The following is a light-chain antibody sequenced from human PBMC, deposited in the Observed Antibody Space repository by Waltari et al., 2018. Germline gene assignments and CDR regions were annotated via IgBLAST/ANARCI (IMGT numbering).Light chain of an antibody. J-gene: IGLJ2*01. CDR3: SSYTSSSTLGVV. CDR2: DVS. V-gene: IGLV2-14*03. Sequence: QSALTQPASVSGSPGQSIPISCTGTSSDVGGYNYVSWYQQHPGKAPQLMIYDVSNRPSGVSNRFSGSKSGNTASLTISGLQAEDEADYYCSSYTSSSTLGVVFGGGTKLTVL. CDR1: SSDVGGYNY.